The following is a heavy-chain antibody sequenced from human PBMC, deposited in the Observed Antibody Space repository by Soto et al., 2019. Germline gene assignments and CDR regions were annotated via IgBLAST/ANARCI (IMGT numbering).Heavy chain of an antibody. V-gene: IGHV3-11*01. CDR3: ARDDDYGDLYYYYGMDV. CDR2: ISSSGSTI. D-gene: IGHD4-17*01. J-gene: IGHJ6*02. CDR1: GFTFSDYY. Sequence: QVQLVESGGGLVKPGGSLRLSCAASGFTFSDYYMSWIRQAPGKGLEWVSYISSSGSTIYYADSVKGRFTISRDNAKNSLYLQMNSLIAEDTAVYYCARDDDYGDLYYYYGMDVWGQGTTVTVSS.